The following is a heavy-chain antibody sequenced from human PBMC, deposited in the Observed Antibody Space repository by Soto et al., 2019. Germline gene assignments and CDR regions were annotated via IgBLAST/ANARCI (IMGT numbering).Heavy chain of an antibody. CDR2: ISAYDGNT. CDR3: ARDGSGWYFYYYGMDV. D-gene: IGHD6-19*01. V-gene: IGHV1-18*01. Sequence: ASVKVSCKASGYTFTSYGIDWVRQAPGLGLEWLGWISAYDGNTKYAQLLQGRVSLTTDTSTNTAYMELRSLRSDDTAVYYCARDGSGWYFYYYGMDVWGQGTTVTVSS. J-gene: IGHJ6*02. CDR1: GYTFTSYG.